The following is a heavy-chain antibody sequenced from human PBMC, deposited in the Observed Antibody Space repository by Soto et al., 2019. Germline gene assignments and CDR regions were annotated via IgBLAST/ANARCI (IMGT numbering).Heavy chain of an antibody. J-gene: IGHJ4*02. D-gene: IGHD1-20*01. CDR2: IYYSGST. CDR3: ARGPRYPTEIDY. CDR1: GGSISSYY. V-gene: IGHV4-59*01. Sequence: QVQLQESGPGLVKPSETLSLTCTVSGGSISSYYWSWIRQPPGKGLEWFGYIYYSGSTNYNPSLKSRVTISVDTSKNQFSLKLSSVTAADTAVYYCARGPRYPTEIDYWGQGTLVTVSS.